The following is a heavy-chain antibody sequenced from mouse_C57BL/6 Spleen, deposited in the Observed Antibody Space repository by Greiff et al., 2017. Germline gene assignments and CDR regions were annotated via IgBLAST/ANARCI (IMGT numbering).Heavy chain of an antibody. Sequence: VKLLESGPELVKPGASVKISCKASGYAFSSSWMNWVKQRPGKGLEWIGRIYPGDGDTNYNGKFKGKATLTADKSSSTAYMQLSSLTSEDSAVYFCARSSITTVVATPFAYWGQGTLVTVSA. CDR2: IYPGDGDT. J-gene: IGHJ3*01. CDR3: ARSSITTVVATPFAY. V-gene: IGHV1-82*01. D-gene: IGHD1-1*01. CDR1: GYAFSSSW.